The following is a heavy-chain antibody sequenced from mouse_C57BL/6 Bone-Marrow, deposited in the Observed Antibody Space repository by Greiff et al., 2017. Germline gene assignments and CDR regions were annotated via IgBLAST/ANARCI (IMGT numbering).Heavy chain of an antibody. D-gene: IGHD3-2*02. CDR3: ARGDSSGYGFAY. CDR1: GYTFTNYW. V-gene: IGHV1-63*01. CDR2: IYPGGGYT. Sequence: QVQLQQPGAELVMPGASVKLSCKASGYTFTNYWIGWAKQRPGHGLEWIGDIYPGGGYTNYNEKFKGKATLTADKSSSTAYMQFSSLTSEDSAIYYGARGDSSGYGFAYWGQGTLVTVSA. J-gene: IGHJ3*01.